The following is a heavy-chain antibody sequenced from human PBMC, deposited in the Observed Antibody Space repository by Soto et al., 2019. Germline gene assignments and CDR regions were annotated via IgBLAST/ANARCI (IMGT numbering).Heavy chain of an antibody. Sequence: QVQLVQSGAEVKKPGASVKVSCKASGYTFTSYAMHWVRQAPGQRLEWMGWNNGGNGNTKYSQKFQGRVTMTRDTSASTAYMELSSLRSEDTAVYYCAGGAARNGSSDELDYWGQGTLVTVSS. D-gene: IGHD6-6*01. CDR1: GYTFTSYA. V-gene: IGHV1-3*01. J-gene: IGHJ4*02. CDR2: NNGGNGNT. CDR3: AGGAARNGSSDELDY.